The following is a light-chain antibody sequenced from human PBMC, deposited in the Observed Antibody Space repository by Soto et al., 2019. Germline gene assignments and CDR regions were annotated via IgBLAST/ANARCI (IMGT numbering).Light chain of an antibody. Sequence: DIQLTQSPSFLSASVRDRVTITCQASQGVTNYLVWYQQKPGRAPKLLISAASTLQSGVPSRFSGSVSGTEFTLTISSLQPEDFGTYYCQQVKAYPITFGGGTKVEIK. CDR1: QGVTNY. V-gene: IGKV1-9*01. CDR3: QQVKAYPIT. CDR2: AAS. J-gene: IGKJ4*01.